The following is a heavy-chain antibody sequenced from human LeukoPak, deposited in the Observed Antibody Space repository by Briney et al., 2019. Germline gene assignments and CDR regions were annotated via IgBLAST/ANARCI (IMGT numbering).Heavy chain of an antibody. J-gene: IGHJ6*03. Sequence: SETLSLTCGVYGGSFSGYYWNWIRQPPGKGLEWIGEINHSGSSNYNPSLKSRVTISADTSKNQFSLKLSSVTAADTAVYYCARGYYYDSSGYYRYRYYYYYMDVWGKGTTVTISS. D-gene: IGHD3-22*01. CDR2: INHSGSS. V-gene: IGHV4-34*01. CDR1: GGSFSGYY. CDR3: ARGYYYDSSGYYRYRYYYYYMDV.